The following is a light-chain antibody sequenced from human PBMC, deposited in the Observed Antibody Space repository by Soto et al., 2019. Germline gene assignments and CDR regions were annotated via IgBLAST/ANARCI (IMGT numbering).Light chain of an antibody. CDR2: DVT. J-gene: IGLJ2*01. CDR1: NSDVSTYNY. V-gene: IGLV2-11*01. CDR3: CSYAGSSSFRVL. Sequence: QSVLTQPRSVSGSPGQSVTISCTGTNSDVSTYNYVSWYQQHPGKAPKLIIYDVTKRPSGVPDRFSGSKSGNTASLIISGLQAADEAEYYCCCCSYAGSSSFRVLFGGGTKLTVL.